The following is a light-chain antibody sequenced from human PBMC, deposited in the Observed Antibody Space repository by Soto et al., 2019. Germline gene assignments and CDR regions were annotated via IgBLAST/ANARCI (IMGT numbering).Light chain of an antibody. CDR3: SSYAGGTSFV. CDR2: EVT. CDR1: SSDVGGYRY. Sequence: QSVLTQPPSASGSPGQSVTISCTGTSSDVGGYRYVSWYQQHPGKAPKLIIYEVTERTSGTPDRFSGSKSGNTASLTVSGLQAEDEADYYCSSYAGGTSFVFGTGTKVTVL. V-gene: IGLV2-8*01. J-gene: IGLJ1*01.